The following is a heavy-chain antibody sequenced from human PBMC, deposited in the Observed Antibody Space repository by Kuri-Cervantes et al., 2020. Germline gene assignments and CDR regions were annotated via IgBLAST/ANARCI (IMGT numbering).Heavy chain of an antibody. CDR2: INPNSGGT. D-gene: IGHD3-10*01. J-gene: IGHJ6*02. CDR1: GYTFTGYY. CDR3: ARDLNYYGSGSYYDYYYYYGMDV. Sequence: GASVKVSCKASGYTFTGYYMHWVRQAPEQGLEWMGWINPNSGGTNYAQKFQGRVTMTRDTSISTAYMELSRLRSDDTAVYYCARDLNYYGSGSYYDYYYYYGMDVWGQGTTVTVSS. V-gene: IGHV1-2*02.